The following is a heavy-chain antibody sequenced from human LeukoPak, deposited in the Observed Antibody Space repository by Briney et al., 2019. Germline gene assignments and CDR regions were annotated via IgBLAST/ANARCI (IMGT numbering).Heavy chain of an antibody. V-gene: IGHV3-11*04. CDR3: ARDLPYSGSYSRPQFFDY. CDR1: GGSFSGYY. Sequence: LSLTCAVYGGSFSGYYWSWIRQAPGKGLEWVSYISSSGSTIYYADSVKGRFTISRDNAKNSLYLQMNSLRAEDTAVYYCARDLPYSGSYSRPQFFDYWGQGTLVTVSS. J-gene: IGHJ4*01. CDR2: ISSSGSTI. D-gene: IGHD1-26*01.